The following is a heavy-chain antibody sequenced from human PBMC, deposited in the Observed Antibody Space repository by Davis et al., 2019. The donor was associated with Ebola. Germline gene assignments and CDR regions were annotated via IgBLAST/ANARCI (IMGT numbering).Heavy chain of an antibody. Sequence: GESLKISCAASGFTFSSYGMHWVRQAPGKGLEWVAVIWYDGSNKYYADSVKGRFTISRDNSKNTLYLQMNSLRAEDTAVYYCARDPTRTYYDFWSGSSDYYYGMDVWGQGTTVTVSS. D-gene: IGHD3-3*01. CDR1: GFTFSSYG. CDR3: ARDPTRTYYDFWSGSSDYYYGMDV. V-gene: IGHV3-33*01. CDR2: IWYDGSNK. J-gene: IGHJ6*02.